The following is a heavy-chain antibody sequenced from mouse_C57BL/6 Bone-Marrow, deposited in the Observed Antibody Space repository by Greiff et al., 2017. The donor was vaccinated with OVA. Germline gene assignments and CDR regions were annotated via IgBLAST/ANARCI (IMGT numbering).Heavy chain of an antibody. CDR2: INPSTGGT. CDR1: GYSFTGYY. Sequence: EVQLQQSGPELVKPGASVKISCKASGYSFTGYYMTWVKQSPEKSLEWIGEINPSTGGTTYNQKFKAKATLTVDKSSSTAYMQLKSLTSDDSAVYYCARRGYDAMDYWGQGTSVTVSS. J-gene: IGHJ4*01. V-gene: IGHV1-42*01. CDR3: ARRGYDAMDY.